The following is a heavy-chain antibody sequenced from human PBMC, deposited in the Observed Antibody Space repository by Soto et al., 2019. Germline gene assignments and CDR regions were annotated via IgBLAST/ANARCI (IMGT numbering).Heavy chain of an antibody. CDR3: ARGGRWTVVVVAAGLDYFDY. V-gene: IGHV4-34*01. J-gene: IGHJ4*02. CDR2: INHSGST. D-gene: IGHD2-15*01. Sequence: QVQLQQWGAGLLKPSETLSLTCAVYGGSFSGYYWSWIRQPPGKGLEWIGEINHSGSTNYNPSLKNLVTRSVDTSKKQISLQLRSLTAADAAVYYCARGGRWTVVVVAAGLDYFDYWGQGTLVTVSS. CDR1: GGSFSGYY.